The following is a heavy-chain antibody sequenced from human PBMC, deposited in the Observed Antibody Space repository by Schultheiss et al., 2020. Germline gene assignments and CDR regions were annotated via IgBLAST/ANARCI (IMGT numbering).Heavy chain of an antibody. J-gene: IGHJ3*02. CDR1: GYTFTSYG. CDR3: ARGGKAITGRNLHDAFDI. CDR2: INPNSGGT. D-gene: IGHD1-20*01. Sequence: ASVKVSCKASGYTFTSYGISWVRQAPGQGLEWMGWINPNSGGTNYAQKFQGWVTMTRDTSISTAYMELSRLRSDDTAVYYCARGGKAITGRNLHDAFDIWGQGTMVTVSS. V-gene: IGHV1-2*04.